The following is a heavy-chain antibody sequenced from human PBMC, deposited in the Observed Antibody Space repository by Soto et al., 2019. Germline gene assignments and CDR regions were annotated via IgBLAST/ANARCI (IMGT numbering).Heavy chain of an antibody. J-gene: IGHJ6*02. V-gene: IGHV3-23*01. CDR3: AKDLGITVVRGNYGMDV. CDR1: GFTFSSYA. D-gene: IGHD3-10*01. CDR2: ISGSGGST. Sequence: EVQLLESGGGLVQPGGSLRLSCAASGFTFSSYAMSWVRQAPGKGLEWVSAISGSGGSTYYADSVKGRFTISRDNSKNTLYLQMTSLRAEDTAVYYCAKDLGITVVRGNYGMDVWGQGTTVTVSS.